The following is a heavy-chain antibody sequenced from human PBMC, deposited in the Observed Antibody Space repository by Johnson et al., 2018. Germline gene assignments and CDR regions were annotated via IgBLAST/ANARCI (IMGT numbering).Heavy chain of an antibody. Sequence: VQLVQSGGGVVQPGRSLRLSCAASGFTFSNYWMHWVRQAPGKGLVWVSRINRDGSSTAYADSVKGRITIPRDNAKNTLYLQMNSLSAEDTAVYYCARCPEWEQPDDAFDIWGQGTMVTVSS. D-gene: IGHD1-26*01. J-gene: IGHJ3*02. CDR3: ARCPEWEQPDDAFDI. CDR2: INRDGSST. CDR1: GFTFSNYW. V-gene: IGHV3-74*02.